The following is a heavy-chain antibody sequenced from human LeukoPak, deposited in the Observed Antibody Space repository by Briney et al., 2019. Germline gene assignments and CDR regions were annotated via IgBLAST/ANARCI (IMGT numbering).Heavy chain of an antibody. CDR2: INHSGST. V-gene: IGHV4-34*01. Sequence: SETLSLTCAVYGGSFSGYYWSWIRQPPGKGLEWIGEINHSGSTNYNPSLKSRVTISVDTSKNQFSLKLSSVTAADTAVYYCARGPWACFGGPRGAYLDYWGQGTLVTVSS. CDR3: ARGPWACFGGPRGAYLDY. CDR1: GGSFSGYY. J-gene: IGHJ4*02. D-gene: IGHD3-10*01.